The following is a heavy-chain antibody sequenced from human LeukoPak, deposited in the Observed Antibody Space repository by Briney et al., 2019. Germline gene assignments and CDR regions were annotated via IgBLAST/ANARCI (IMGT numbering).Heavy chain of an antibody. Sequence: GGSLRLSCSASIFTFDDHAMHWVRQVPGKGLEWVAGITWNGAITVYVDSVKGRFTISRDNAKNSLFLQMNSLRTEDTAFYYCARDITPSFESSGIDFWGQGTLVTVSS. D-gene: IGHD3-22*01. CDR3: ARDITPSFESSGIDF. CDR1: IFTFDDHA. J-gene: IGHJ4*02. CDR2: ITWNGAIT. V-gene: IGHV3-9*01.